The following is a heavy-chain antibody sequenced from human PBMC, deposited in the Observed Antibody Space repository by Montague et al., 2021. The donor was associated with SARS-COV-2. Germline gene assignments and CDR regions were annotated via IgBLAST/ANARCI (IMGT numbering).Heavy chain of an antibody. J-gene: IGHJ5*02. CDR1: GFTFSSYA. Sequence: SLRLSCAASGFTFSSYAMSWVRQAPGKGLEWVSAISGSGGSTYYADSVKGRFTISRDNSENTLYLQMNSLRAEDTAVYYCANLWVIEEVTIFGVVTTHNWFDPWGQGTLVTVSS. CDR2: ISGSGGST. CDR3: ANLWVIEEVTIFGVVTTHNWFDP. D-gene: IGHD3-3*01. V-gene: IGHV3-23*01.